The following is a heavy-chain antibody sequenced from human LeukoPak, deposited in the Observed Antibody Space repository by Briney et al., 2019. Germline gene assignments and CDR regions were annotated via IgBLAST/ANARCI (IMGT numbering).Heavy chain of an antibody. D-gene: IGHD4-23*01. CDR3: AREVVYGGPNFDY. V-gene: IGHV4-61*08. J-gene: IGHJ4*02. CDR2: IYYSGST. Sequence: SETLSLTCTVSGDSVSSGGYYWSWIRQPPGKGLEWIGYIYYSGSTNYNPSLKSRVTISVDTSKNQFSLKLNSVTAADTAVYYCAREVVYGGPNFDYWGQGTLVTVSS. CDR1: GDSVSSGGYY.